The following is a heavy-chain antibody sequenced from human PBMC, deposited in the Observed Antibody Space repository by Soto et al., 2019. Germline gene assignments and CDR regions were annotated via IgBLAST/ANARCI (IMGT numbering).Heavy chain of an antibody. CDR3: AKDGATRAWFGP. Sequence: PGGSLRLSCAAAGFTFSRSAMNWVRQAPGKGLEWVSLISDTGDNTYYADSVKGRFTIFRDNSKNMLYLQMNSLRAEDTAVYYCAKDGATRAWFGPWGQGTLVTVSS. J-gene: IGHJ5*02. D-gene: IGHD1-26*01. V-gene: IGHV3-23*01. CDR2: ISDTGDNT. CDR1: GFTFSRSA.